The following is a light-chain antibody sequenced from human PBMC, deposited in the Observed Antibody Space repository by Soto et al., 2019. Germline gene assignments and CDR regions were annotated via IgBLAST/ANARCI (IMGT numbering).Light chain of an antibody. Sequence: ETVMTQSPATLSVSPGERVTLSCRASQTVTTNLAWYQQKSGQAPRLLIYGASTRATGIPARFSGSGSGTEFTLTISSLQSEDFAVYYCQQYNNWPPYTFGQGTKLEIK. CDR2: GAS. CDR1: QTVTTN. J-gene: IGKJ2*01. V-gene: IGKV3-15*01. CDR3: QQYNNWPPYT.